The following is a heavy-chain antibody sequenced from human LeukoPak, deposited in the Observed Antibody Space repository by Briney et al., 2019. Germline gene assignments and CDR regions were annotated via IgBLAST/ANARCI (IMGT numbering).Heavy chain of an antibody. Sequence: GGSLRLSCAASGFTFSSYWMSWVRQAPGKGLEWVASIKQDGSEKYYVDSVKGRFTISRDNAKNSLYLQMNSLRAEDTAVYYCARETSDGTPSYGDYVDYWGQGTLVTVSS. V-gene: IGHV3-7*01. D-gene: IGHD4-17*01. J-gene: IGHJ4*02. CDR2: IKQDGSEK. CDR3: ARETSDGTPSYGDYVDY. CDR1: GFTFSSYW.